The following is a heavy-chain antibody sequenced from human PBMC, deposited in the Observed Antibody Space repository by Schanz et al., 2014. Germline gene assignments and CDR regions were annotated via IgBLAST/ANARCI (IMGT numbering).Heavy chain of an antibody. Sequence: QVHLVQSGPEVKRPGASVKVSCKASGYTFTTYAMSWVRQAPGQGLEWVGWISVYTGNTKYGQKVQGRVTMTADTSANAAYIELRRLRSDDTAVYYCAKAEYDILTDSYSRLDPWGQGTLVTVSS. CDR2: ISVYTGNT. CDR1: GYTFTTYA. J-gene: IGHJ5*02. V-gene: IGHV1-18*01. D-gene: IGHD3-9*01. CDR3: AKAEYDILTDSYSRLDP.